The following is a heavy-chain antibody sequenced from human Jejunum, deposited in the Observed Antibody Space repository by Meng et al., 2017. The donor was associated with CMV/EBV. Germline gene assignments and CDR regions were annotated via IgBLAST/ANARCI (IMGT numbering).Heavy chain of an antibody. J-gene: IGHJ4*02. CDR3: ATGVADFEY. CDR2: MNPNRGTT. V-gene: IGHV1-8*01. D-gene: IGHD6-19*01. CDR1: GYTLTSYD. Sequence: QVQLVQCGAEVKKPGASVKVSCKASGYTLTSYDINWVRQGTGQGLEWMGWMNPNRGTTGYAQKFQGRVTMTRNISKSTAYMDLSSLRSEDTAVYYCATGVADFEYWGQGTLVTVSS.